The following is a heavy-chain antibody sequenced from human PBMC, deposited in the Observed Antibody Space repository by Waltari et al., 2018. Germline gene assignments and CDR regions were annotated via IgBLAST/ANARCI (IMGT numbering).Heavy chain of an antibody. CDR2: INPRGTT. CDR1: GGSFTFFY. D-gene: IGHD1-26*01. Sequence: QVQLQQWGAGLLKPSETLSLTCAVSGGSFTFFYWTWIRQPPGKGLEWIGEINPRGTTKYSPSLRSRVSISSDTSKNQFSLKLTSVTAADTAVYYCARADRGPRSGSSATPAWGPWGQGTLVTVSS. V-gene: IGHV4-34*01. CDR3: ARADRGPRSGSSATPAWGP. J-gene: IGHJ5*02.